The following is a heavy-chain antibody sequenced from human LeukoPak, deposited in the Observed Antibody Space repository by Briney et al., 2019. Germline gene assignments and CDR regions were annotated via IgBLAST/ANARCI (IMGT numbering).Heavy chain of an antibody. Sequence: PSETLSLTCTVSGGSISSYYWSWIRQPAGKGLEWIGRIYTSGSTNYNPSLKSRVTMSVDTSKNQFSLKLSSVTAADTAVYYCARGTVAGTYYYYYYMDVWGKGTTVTISS. J-gene: IGHJ6*03. CDR2: IYTSGST. CDR1: GGSISSYY. D-gene: IGHD6-19*01. V-gene: IGHV4-4*07. CDR3: ARGTVAGTYYYYYYMDV.